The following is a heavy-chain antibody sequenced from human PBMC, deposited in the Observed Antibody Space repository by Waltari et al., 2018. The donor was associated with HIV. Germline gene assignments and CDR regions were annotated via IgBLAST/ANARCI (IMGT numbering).Heavy chain of an antibody. D-gene: IGHD3-10*01. CDR1: GLTFSSHW. J-gene: IGHJ4*02. CDR3: ARGGFYGSGSKVN. V-gene: IGHV3-7*04. Sequence: VKLVETVGGWAQLGGSLRLSGAASGLTFSSHWRGRDRQAPGEGLEWVANIKQDGSEKYYVDSVNGRFTISRDNAENSLYLQMNSLRAEDTAVYYCARGGFYGSGSKVNWGQGTLVTVSS. CDR2: IKQDGSEK.